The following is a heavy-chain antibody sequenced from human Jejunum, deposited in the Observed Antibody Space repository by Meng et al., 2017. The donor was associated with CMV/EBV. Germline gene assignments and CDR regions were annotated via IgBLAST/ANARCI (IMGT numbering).Heavy chain of an antibody. CDR3: ARLYGDYNNNYYYGMDV. J-gene: IGHJ6*02. D-gene: IGHD4-17*01. V-gene: IGHV1-18*01. CDR2: ISGYNGKA. CDR1: TYG. Sequence: TYGINWVRRAPGQGLEWMGWISGYNGKAKYVQKFQGRVTMTTDTSTSTAYMELRSLRSDDTAVYYCARLYGDYNNNYYYGMDVWGQGTTVTVSS.